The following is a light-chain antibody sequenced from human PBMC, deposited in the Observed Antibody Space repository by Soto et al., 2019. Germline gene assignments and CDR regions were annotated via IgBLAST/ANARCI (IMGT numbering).Light chain of an antibody. CDR1: QSFSGH. J-gene: IGKJ4*01. CDR2: DAS. Sequence: EIVLTQSPATLSVSPGERATLSCRASQSFSGHLDWYQQKPGQAPRLLIYDASTRATGIPARFSGSGSGAEFTLTISSLQSEDFAVYYCQQYHNWPLTFGGGTKVEIK. CDR3: QQYHNWPLT. V-gene: IGKV3-15*01.